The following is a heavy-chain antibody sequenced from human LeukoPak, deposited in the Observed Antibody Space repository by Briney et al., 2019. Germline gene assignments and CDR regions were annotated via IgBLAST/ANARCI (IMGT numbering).Heavy chain of an antibody. CDR2: ISSSSSYI. V-gene: IGHV3-21*01. Sequence: GGSLRLSCATSGFTFDDYAMHWVRQAPGKGLEWVSSISSSSSYIYYADSVKGRFTISRDNAKNSLYLQMNSLRAEDTAVYYCARDKGYSYGHLDYWGQGTLVTVSS. J-gene: IGHJ4*02. CDR3: ARDKGYSYGHLDY. D-gene: IGHD5-18*01. CDR1: GFTFDDYA.